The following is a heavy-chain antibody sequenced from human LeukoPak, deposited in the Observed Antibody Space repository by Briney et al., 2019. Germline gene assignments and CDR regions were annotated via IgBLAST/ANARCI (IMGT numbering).Heavy chain of an antibody. CDR3: AGYYDSSGYYTGNWFDP. V-gene: IGHV4-4*07. Sequence: SETLSLTCTVSGGSISSHYWSWVRQPAGKGLEWIGHIYTFGITNYTPSLKSRVTMSVDTSKSQFSLKLSSVTAADTAVYYCAGYYDSSGYYTGNWFDPWGQGTLVTVSS. CDR2: IYTFGIT. CDR1: GGSISSHY. J-gene: IGHJ5*02. D-gene: IGHD3-22*01.